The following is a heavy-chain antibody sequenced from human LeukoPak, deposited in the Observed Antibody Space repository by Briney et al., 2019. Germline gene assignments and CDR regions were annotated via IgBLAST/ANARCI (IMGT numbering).Heavy chain of an antibody. J-gene: IGHJ5*02. Sequence: SETLSLTCTVSGGSISSYYWSWIRQPAGKGLEWIGRIYTSGSTNYNPSLKSRVTMSVDTSKNQFSLKLSSVTAADTAVYYCAREGGYCSSTSCHYNWLDPCGQGTLATVSS. CDR2: IYTSGST. D-gene: IGHD2-2*01. V-gene: IGHV4-4*07. CDR1: GGSISSYY. CDR3: AREGGYCSSTSCHYNWLDP.